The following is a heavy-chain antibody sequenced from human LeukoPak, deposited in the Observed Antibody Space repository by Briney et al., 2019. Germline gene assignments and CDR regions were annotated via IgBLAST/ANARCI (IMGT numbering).Heavy chain of an antibody. J-gene: IGHJ4*02. CDR2: IYYSGNT. CDR1: GVSLSSSSFY. D-gene: IGHD6-6*01. Sequence: SETLSLTCTVSGVSLSSSSFYWDWIRQPPGKGLEWIGTIYYSGNTYYNPSLKSRVTISIDTSKNLFSLKLNSVTAADTAVYFCARHMVSFSSSFDYWGQGTLVTVSS. V-gene: IGHV4-39*01. CDR3: ARHMVSFSSSFDY.